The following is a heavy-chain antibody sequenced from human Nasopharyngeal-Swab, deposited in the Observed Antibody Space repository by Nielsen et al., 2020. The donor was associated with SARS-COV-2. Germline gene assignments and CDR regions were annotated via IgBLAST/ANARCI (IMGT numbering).Heavy chain of an antibody. V-gene: IGHV5-10-1*01. CDR2: IDPSDSYT. D-gene: IGHD3-3*01. CDR3: ARQIRFLEWLPYYYYYMDV. Sequence: GGSLRLSCKGSGYSFTSYWISWVRQMPGKGLEWMGRIDPSDSYTNYSPSFQGHVTISADKSISTAYLQWSSLKASDTAMYYCARQIRFLEWLPYYYYYMDVWGKGTTVTV. J-gene: IGHJ6*03. CDR1: GYSFTSYW.